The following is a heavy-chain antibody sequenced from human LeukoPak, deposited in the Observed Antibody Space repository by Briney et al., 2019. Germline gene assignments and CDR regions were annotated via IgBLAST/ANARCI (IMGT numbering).Heavy chain of an antibody. CDR3: AGAHSSGWPHMFDP. D-gene: IGHD6-19*01. Sequence: SETLSLTCIVSGGSISTYSWTWIRQPPGKGLEWIGNIYYSGSTNYNPSLKSRVTISIDTSKNQFSLKVSSVTAADTAVYYCAGAHSSGWPHMFDPWGQGTLVTVPS. V-gene: IGHV4-59*01. CDR1: GGSISTYS. CDR2: IYYSGST. J-gene: IGHJ5*02.